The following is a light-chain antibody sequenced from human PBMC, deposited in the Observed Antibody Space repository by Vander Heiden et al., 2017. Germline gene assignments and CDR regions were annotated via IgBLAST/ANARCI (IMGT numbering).Light chain of an antibody. CDR2: KAS. CDR1: QSISTW. J-gene: IGKJ1*01. V-gene: IGKV1-5*03. Sequence: DIQMTQSSSTLSASVGDRVTITCRASQSISTWLAWYQEKPGKAPKLLIYKASSLESGVPARFSGSGSGTEFTLTISSLQPDDFATYYCQQYHSYSWTFGQGTKVEIK. CDR3: QQYHSYSWT.